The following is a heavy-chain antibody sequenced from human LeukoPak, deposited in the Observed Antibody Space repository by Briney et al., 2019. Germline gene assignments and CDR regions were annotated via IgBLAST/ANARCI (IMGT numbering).Heavy chain of an antibody. J-gene: IGHJ5*02. CDR3: ARGRGSANWFDP. D-gene: IGHD3-10*01. CDR2: INHSGST. CDR1: GGSFSGYY. Sequence: SETLSLTCAVYGGSFSGYYWSWIRQPPGKGLEWIGEINHSGSTNYNPSLKSRVTISVDRSKNQFSLKLSSVTAADTAVYYCARGRGSANWFDPWGQGTLVTVSS. V-gene: IGHV4-34*01.